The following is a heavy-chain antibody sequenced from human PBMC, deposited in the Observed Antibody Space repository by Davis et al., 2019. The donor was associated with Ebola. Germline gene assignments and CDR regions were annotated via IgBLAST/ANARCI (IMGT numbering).Heavy chain of an antibody. D-gene: IGHD2-2*01. CDR2: INPNSGGT. V-gene: IGHV1-2*04. CDR1: GYTFTGYY. Sequence: ASVKVSCKASGYTFTGYYMHWVRQAPGQGLEWMGWINPNSGGTNYAQKFQGWVTMTRDTSISTAYMELSRLRSDDTAVYYCARAIGYQLRPFDYWGQGALVTVSS. J-gene: IGHJ4*02. CDR3: ARAIGYQLRPFDY.